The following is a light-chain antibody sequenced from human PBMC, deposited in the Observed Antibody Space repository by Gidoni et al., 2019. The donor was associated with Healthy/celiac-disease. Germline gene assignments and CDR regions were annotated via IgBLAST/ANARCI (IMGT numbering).Light chain of an antibody. V-gene: IGKV1-NL1*01. CDR2: AAS. CDR3: QQYYSTLLT. CDR1: QGISNS. Sequence: DIQMTQSPSSLSASVGDRVTITCRASQGISNSLAWYQQKPGKAPKLLLYAASRVESGVPARFSGSGSGTDYTLTISSLQPEDFATYYCQQYYSTLLTFGQGTKVEIK. J-gene: IGKJ1*01.